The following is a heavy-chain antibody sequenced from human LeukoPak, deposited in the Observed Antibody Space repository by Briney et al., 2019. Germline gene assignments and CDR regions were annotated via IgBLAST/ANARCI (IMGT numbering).Heavy chain of an antibody. D-gene: IGHD5-12*01. Sequence: SETLSLTCTVSGGSISSYYWSWIRQPPGKGLEWIGYIYYSGSTNYNPSLKSRVTISVDTSKNQFSLKLSSVTAADTAVYYCAREHEYSGYPTAPDYWGQGTLVTVSS. CDR1: GGSISSYY. J-gene: IGHJ4*02. V-gene: IGHV4-59*01. CDR3: AREHEYSGYPTAPDY. CDR2: IYYSGST.